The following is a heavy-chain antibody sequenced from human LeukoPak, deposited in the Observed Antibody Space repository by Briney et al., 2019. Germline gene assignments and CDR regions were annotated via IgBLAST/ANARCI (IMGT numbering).Heavy chain of an antibody. CDR1: GYTFTSYY. CDR3: AGDVNERWLQFGLGY. CDR2: INPSGGST. V-gene: IGHV1-46*01. Sequence: ASVKVSCKASGYTFTSYYMHWVRQAPGQGLEWMGIINPSGGSTSYAQKFQGRVTMTRDTSTSTVYMELSSLRSEDTAVYYCAGDVNERWLQFGLGYWGQGTLVTVSS. D-gene: IGHD5-24*01. J-gene: IGHJ4*02.